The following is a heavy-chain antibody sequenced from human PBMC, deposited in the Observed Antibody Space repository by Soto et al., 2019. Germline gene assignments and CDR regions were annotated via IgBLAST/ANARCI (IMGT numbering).Heavy chain of an antibody. CDR3: AGGVRGYDSSGYSFDY. D-gene: IGHD3-22*01. Sequence: LSLTCTVSGGSLSSGGYYWSWIRQHPGKGLEWIGYIYYSGSTYYNPSLKSRVTISVDTSKNQFSLKLSSVTAADTAVYYCAGGVRGYDSSGYSFDYWGQGTLVTVSS. V-gene: IGHV4-31*03. J-gene: IGHJ4*02. CDR2: IYYSGST. CDR1: GGSLSSGGYY.